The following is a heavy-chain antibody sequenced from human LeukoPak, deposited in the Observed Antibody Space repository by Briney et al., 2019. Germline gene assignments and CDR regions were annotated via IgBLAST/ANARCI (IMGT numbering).Heavy chain of an antibody. CDR1: GYTFTSYY. CDR2: INPSGGST. V-gene: IGHV1-46*01. Sequence: GASVKVSCKASGYTFTSYYMHWVRQAPGQGLEWMGIINPSGGSTSYAQKFQGRVTMTRDTSTSTVYMKLSSLRSEDTAVYYCASASSGYWGAFDIWGQGTMVTASS. J-gene: IGHJ3*02. D-gene: IGHD3-22*01. CDR3: ASASSGYWGAFDI.